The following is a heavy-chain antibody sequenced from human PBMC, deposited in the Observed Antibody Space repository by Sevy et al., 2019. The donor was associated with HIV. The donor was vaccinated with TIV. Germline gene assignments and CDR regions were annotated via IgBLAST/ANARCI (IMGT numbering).Heavy chain of an antibody. Sequence: GGSLRLSCTASAFTFSSYAMNWVRQAPGKGLEWVSTIFRSGDFTYYADSVKGRFTISRDNSRNTLYLQMNSLRAEDTAVYYCAGARYDSSGSFDAFDIWGQGTMVTVSS. CDR1: AFTFSSYA. J-gene: IGHJ3*02. CDR3: AGARYDSSGSFDAFDI. CDR2: IFRSGDFT. D-gene: IGHD3-22*01. V-gene: IGHV3-23*01.